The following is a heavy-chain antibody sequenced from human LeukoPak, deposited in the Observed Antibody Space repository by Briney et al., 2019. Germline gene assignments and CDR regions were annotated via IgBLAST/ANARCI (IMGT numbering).Heavy chain of an antibody. V-gene: IGHV3-49*04. CDR3: ARGPIQLWIHNAMDV. J-gene: IGHJ6*02. CDR2: IRSKAYRGTT. D-gene: IGHD5-18*01. Sequence: GRSLRLSCTTSGFSFADHAMSWVRQAPGRVLEWVGFIRSKAYRGTTEYAASVKGRFTISRDDSNSIVYLQMNSLKSEDTALYYCARGPIQLWIHNAMDVWGQGATVTVSS. CDR1: GFSFADHA.